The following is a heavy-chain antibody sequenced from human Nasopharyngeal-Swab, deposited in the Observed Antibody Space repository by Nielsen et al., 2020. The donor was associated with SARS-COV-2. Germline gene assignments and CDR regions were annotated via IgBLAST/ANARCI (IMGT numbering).Heavy chain of an antibody. CDR1: GGSFSGYY. J-gene: IGHJ1*01. CDR3: ARGRYSSSPREYFQH. Sequence: SETLSLTCAVYGGSFSGYYWSWIRQPPGKGLEWIGEINHSGSTNYNPSLTRRVTISVDTSKNQFSLKLSSVTAADTAVYYCARGRYSSSPREYFQHWGQGTLVTVSS. CDR2: INHSGST. D-gene: IGHD6-6*01. V-gene: IGHV4-34*01.